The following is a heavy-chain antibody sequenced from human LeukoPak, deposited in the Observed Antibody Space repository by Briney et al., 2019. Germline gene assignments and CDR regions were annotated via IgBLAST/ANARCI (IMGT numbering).Heavy chain of an antibody. Sequence: GGSLRLSCAASGFTFSSYGMSWVRQAPGKGLEWVSAISGSGGSTYYADSVKGRFTISRDNSKNTLYLQMNSLRAEDTAVYYCAKGVGYCNGGSCQQFDYWGQGTLVTVSS. J-gene: IGHJ4*02. D-gene: IGHD2-15*01. CDR1: GFTFSSYG. V-gene: IGHV3-23*01. CDR2: ISGSGGST. CDR3: AKGVGYCNGGSCQQFDY.